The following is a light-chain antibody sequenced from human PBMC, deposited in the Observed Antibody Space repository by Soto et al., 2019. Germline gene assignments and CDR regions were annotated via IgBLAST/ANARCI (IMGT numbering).Light chain of an antibody. CDR3: QQYMSSVT. CDR1: QTVSNNY. J-gene: IGKJ1*01. Sequence: EVVLTQSPGTLSLSPGERATLSCRASQTVSNNYLAWYQQKPGQAPRLLIFGSSDRATGIPDRFSGSGSGTDFTLTISRLEPEDFAVYYCQQYMSSVTFGQGTKVEIK. CDR2: GSS. V-gene: IGKV3-20*01.